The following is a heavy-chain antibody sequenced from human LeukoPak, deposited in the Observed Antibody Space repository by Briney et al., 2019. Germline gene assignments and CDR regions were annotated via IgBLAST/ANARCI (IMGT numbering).Heavy chain of an antibody. J-gene: IGHJ4*02. CDR3: VRDGTYGQFDY. CDR1: GFIFNNYN. CDR2: ISGSGS. V-gene: IGHV3-21*01. Sequence: GGSLRLSCAASGFIFNNYNMNWVRQAPGKGLEWVSSISGSGSYSADSLKGRFTISRDNAKNSLFLQMNSLRAEDTAVYYCVRDGTYGQFDYWGQGTLVTVSS. D-gene: IGHD3-16*01.